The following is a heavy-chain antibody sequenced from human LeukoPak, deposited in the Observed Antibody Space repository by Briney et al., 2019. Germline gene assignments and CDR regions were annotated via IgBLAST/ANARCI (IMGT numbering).Heavy chain of an antibody. Sequence: GGSLRLSCAASGFTFDDYAMHWVRQAPGKGLEWVLGVSWNSGSIGYADSVKGRFTISRDNAKNCLYLQMNSLRAEDTALYYCAKDIGGGIATGAFDIWGQGTMVTVSS. V-gene: IGHV3-9*01. J-gene: IGHJ3*02. CDR1: GFTFDDYA. CDR2: VSWNSGSI. D-gene: IGHD6-25*01. CDR3: AKDIGGGIATGAFDI.